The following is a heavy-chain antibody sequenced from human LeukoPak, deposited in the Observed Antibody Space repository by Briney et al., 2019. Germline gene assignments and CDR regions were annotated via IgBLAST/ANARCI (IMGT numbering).Heavy chain of an antibody. J-gene: IGHJ5*02. D-gene: IGHD1-26*01. CDR2: ISGYIGNT. Sequence: ASVKVSCKASGYTFTNYGITWVRPAPGQGLEWLGWISGYIGNTTYAQKLQGRVTMTADTSTSTAYMELRSLRSDDTAVYYCARGGVGPTTSSIHNWFDPWGQGTLVTVSS. CDR1: GYTFTNYG. CDR3: ARGGVGPTTSSIHNWFDP. V-gene: IGHV1-18*01.